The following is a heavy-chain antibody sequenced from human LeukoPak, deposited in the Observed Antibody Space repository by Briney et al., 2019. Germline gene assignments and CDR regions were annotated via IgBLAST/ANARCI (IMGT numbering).Heavy chain of an antibody. D-gene: IGHD6-19*01. CDR1: GFTSSSYW. Sequence: GGSLRLSCAVSGFTSSSYWMSWVRQAPGKGLEWVANIKQEGSEKYYVDSVKGRFTIYRDNAKNSLYLQMNSLRAEDTAVSYCARDLGSSGWYEFDSWGQGTLVTVSS. CDR3: ARDLGSSGWYEFDS. V-gene: IGHV3-7*01. J-gene: IGHJ4*02. CDR2: IKQEGSEK.